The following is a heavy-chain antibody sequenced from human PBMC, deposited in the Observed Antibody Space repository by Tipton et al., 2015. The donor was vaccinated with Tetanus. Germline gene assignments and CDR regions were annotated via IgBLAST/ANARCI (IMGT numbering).Heavy chain of an antibody. CDR2: AFDSGTS. CDR1: GGSISNSEYY. J-gene: IGHJ4*02. CDR3: AEGRRFCSSNSCHEYYFDS. Sequence: TLSLTCSLSGGSISNSEYYWAWIRQPPGKGLEWIGSAFDSGTSYYNPSLKSRVTISVDTSKNHFSLRLSSVTAAETAVYYCAEGRRFCSSNSCHEYYFDSWGRGTLVTVSS. V-gene: IGHV4-39*02. D-gene: IGHD2-2*01.